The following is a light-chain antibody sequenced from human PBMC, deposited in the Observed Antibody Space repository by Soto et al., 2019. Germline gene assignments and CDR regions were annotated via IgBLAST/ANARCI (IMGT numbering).Light chain of an antibody. J-gene: IGLJ1*01. V-gene: IGLV2-23*01. CDR1: SSDVGSYNL. CDR3: CSYAGSSTDV. Sequence: QSALTQPASVSGSPGQSITISCTGTSSDVGSYNLVSWYQQHPGKAPKLMIYEGSKRPSGVSNRFSGSKSGYTASLTISGLQAEDEADYYCCSYAGSSTDVFGTGTKVTVL. CDR2: EGS.